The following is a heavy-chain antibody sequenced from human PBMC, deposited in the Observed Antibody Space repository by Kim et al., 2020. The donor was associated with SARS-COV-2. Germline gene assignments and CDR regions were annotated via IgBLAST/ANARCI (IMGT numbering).Heavy chain of an antibody. V-gene: IGHV1-8*01. J-gene: IGHJ6*02. Sequence: ASVKVSCKASGYTFTSYDINWVRQATGQGLEWMGWMNPNSGNTGYAQKFQGRVTMTRNTSISTAYMELSSLRSEDTAVYYCARGRRAMIVVVIAPHYYYGVDVWSQGTTVTVSS. D-gene: IGHD3-22*01. CDR1: GYTFTSYD. CDR2: MNPNSGNT. CDR3: ARGRRAMIVVVIAPHYYYGVDV.